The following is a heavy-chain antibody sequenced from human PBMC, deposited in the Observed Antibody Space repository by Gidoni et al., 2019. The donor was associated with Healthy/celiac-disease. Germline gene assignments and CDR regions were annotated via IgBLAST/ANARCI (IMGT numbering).Heavy chain of an antibody. V-gene: IGHV4-39*01. CDR2: IYYSGST. J-gene: IGHJ5*02. CDR3: ARHFPAPDIVVVVAATDNWFDP. CDR1: GGSISSSSYY. Sequence: QLQLQESGPGLVKPSETLSLTCTVSGGSISSSSYYWGWIRQPPGKGLEWIGSIYYSGSTYYNPSLKSRVTISVDTSKNQFSLKLSSVTAADTAVYYCARHFPAPDIVVVVAATDNWFDPWGQGTLVTVSS. D-gene: IGHD2-15*01.